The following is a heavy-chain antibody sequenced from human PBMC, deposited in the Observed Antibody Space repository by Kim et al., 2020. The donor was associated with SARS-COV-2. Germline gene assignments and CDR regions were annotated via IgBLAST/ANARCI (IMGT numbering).Heavy chain of an antibody. V-gene: IGHV1-69*01. D-gene: IGHD2-15*01. Sequence: ARKFQGRGTITADESTSTAYMELSSLRSEDTAVYYCPRGGVAATTPYFDYWGQGTLVTVSS. CDR3: PRGGVAATTPYFDY. J-gene: IGHJ4*02.